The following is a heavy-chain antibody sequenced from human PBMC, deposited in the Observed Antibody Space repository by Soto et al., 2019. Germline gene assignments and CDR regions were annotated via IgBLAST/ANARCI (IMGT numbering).Heavy chain of an antibody. D-gene: IGHD2-2*01. CDR3: ALRYCSRTTCPPLNSYLYMDV. J-gene: IGHJ6*03. Sequence: TGGSLRLSCAASGFTFSNYAMTWVRQAPGKGLEWVSGISGSGGSTFYAGSVKGRFAISRDNSKNTLYLQMSSLRAEDTAVYYCALRYCSRTTCPPLNSYLYMDVWGKGTTVTVSS. CDR2: ISGSGGST. V-gene: IGHV3-23*01. CDR1: GFTFSNYA.